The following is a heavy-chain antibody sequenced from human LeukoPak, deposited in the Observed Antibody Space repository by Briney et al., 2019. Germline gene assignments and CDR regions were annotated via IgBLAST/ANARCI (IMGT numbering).Heavy chain of an antibody. V-gene: IGHV3-7*01. CDR1: GFTFSNYW. Sequence: GGSLRLSCGASGFTFSNYWMSWVRQAPGKGLEWVINISQDGSGKNYADSVKGRFTISRDNAKNSLYLQMNSLRAEDTAVYYCARDLRQWELPRFSDYWGQGTLVTVSS. CDR2: ISQDGSGK. D-gene: IGHD1-26*01. CDR3: ARDLRQWELPRFSDY. J-gene: IGHJ4*02.